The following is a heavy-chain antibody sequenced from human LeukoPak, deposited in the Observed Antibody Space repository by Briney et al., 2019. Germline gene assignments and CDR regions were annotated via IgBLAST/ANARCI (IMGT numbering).Heavy chain of an antibody. CDR2: ISASGGST. Sequence: GGSLRLSCAASGFTFRSHDMSWIRQAPGKGLEWVSGISASGGSTFYADSVKGRFTISRDNSKNTLYLQMNGLRVEDTAVYYCVREGPRGLAFDIWGQGTMVTVSS. CDR3: VREGPRGLAFDI. CDR1: GFTFRSHD. V-gene: IGHV3-23*01. D-gene: IGHD3/OR15-3a*01. J-gene: IGHJ3*02.